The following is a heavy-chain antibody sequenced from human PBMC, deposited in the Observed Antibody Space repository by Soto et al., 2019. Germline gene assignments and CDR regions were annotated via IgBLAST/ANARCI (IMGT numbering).Heavy chain of an antibody. J-gene: IGHJ4*02. Sequence: GGSLRLSCAASGFTFSSYAMSWVRQAPGKGLEWVSAISGSGGSTYYADSVKGRFTISRDNSKNTLYLQMNSLGAEDTAVYYCEKDVVARYFDYWGQGTLVTVSS. V-gene: IGHV3-23*01. D-gene: IGHD2-2*01. CDR2: ISGSGGST. CDR1: GFTFSSYA. CDR3: EKDVVARYFDY.